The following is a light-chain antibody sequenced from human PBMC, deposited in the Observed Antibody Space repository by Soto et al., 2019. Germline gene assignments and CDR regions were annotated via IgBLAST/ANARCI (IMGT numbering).Light chain of an antibody. V-gene: IGLV2-14*01. Sequence: QSVLTQPASVSGSPGQSITISCTGTSSDVGGYNYVSWYQQHPGKAPKLMIYDVSNRPSGVSNRFSGSKSGNTASLPISGFQAEDEADYYCSSYTSSSTLYVFGTGTKVTVL. CDR3: SSYTSSSTLYV. CDR1: SSDVGGYNY. J-gene: IGLJ1*01. CDR2: DVS.